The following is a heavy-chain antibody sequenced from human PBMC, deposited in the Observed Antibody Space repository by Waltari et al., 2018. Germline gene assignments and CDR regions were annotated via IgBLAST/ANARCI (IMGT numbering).Heavy chain of an antibody. CDR1: GGPFSAYT. CDR2: IIPFLGIS. V-gene: IGHV1-69*02. CDR3: ARSGEMKGTVDY. D-gene: IGHD1-1*01. Sequence: HVQLAQSGAVVKKPGSSVKVSCKAAGGPFSAYTVTGVRQAPGQGLEWRGSIIPFLGISKYAQSLQARLTITVDQSTNTGYMELNNLRPEDTGVYYCARSGEMKGTVDYWGQGTLVTVSS. J-gene: IGHJ4*02.